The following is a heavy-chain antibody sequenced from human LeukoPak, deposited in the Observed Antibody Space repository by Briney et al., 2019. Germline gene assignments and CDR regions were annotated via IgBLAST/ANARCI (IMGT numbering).Heavy chain of an antibody. V-gene: IGHV4-38-2*02. CDR1: GFSISSDYY. D-gene: IGHD1-14*01. CDR3: AKTGWRGGGTFNEFDP. Sequence: SETLSLTCTVSGFSISSDYYWGWIRQPPGKGLEWLGSVSHSGITYYNSSLNSRLTISIYTSRNQFSLTLISVTAADTAVYYCAKTGWRGGGTFNEFDPWGQGTLVTVSS. CDR2: VSHSGIT. J-gene: IGHJ5*02.